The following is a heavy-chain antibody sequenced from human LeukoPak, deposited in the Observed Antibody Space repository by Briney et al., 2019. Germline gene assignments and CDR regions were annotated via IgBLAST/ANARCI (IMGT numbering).Heavy chain of an antibody. Sequence: GGSLRLSCAASGFTFSSYAMSWVRQAPGKGLEWVANIKQDGSEKYYVDSVKGRFTISRDNAKNSLYLQMNSLRAEDTAVYYCARDHHTAMIVAPYGMDVWGQGTTVTVSS. D-gene: IGHD3-22*01. CDR3: ARDHHTAMIVAPYGMDV. V-gene: IGHV3-7*03. CDR2: IKQDGSEK. J-gene: IGHJ6*02. CDR1: GFTFSSYA.